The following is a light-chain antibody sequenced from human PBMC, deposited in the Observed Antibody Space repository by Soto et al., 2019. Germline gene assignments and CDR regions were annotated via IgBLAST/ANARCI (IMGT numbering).Light chain of an antibody. J-gene: IGKJ5*01. CDR1: QSVSCSY. Sequence: EIVLTQSPGTLSLSPGERATLSCRASQSVSCSYLAWYQQKPGQAPRLLIYGASSRATGIPDRFSGSGSGTDFTLTISRLEPEDFAVYYCQQYGSSLQITFGQGTRLEIK. CDR2: GAS. V-gene: IGKV3-20*01. CDR3: QQYGSSLQIT.